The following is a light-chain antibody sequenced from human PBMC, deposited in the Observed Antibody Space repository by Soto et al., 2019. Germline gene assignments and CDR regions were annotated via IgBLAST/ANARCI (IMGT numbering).Light chain of an antibody. Sequence: DIVMTQSPDSLAVSLGERATINCKSSQSILYRSVDKNYLAWYQQKPGQPPKLLIYWASTRESGVPDRFRGSWSGTNFTLTISSLQAEDVAVYYCQQYYSTPPYTFGQGTRLEIK. V-gene: IGKV4-1*01. CDR3: QQYYSTPPYT. CDR2: WAS. CDR1: QSILYRSVDKNY. J-gene: IGKJ2*01.